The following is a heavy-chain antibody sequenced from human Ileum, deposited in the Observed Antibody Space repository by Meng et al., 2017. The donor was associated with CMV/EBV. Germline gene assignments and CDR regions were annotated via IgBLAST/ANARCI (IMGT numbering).Heavy chain of an antibody. CDR2: ISGSGGST. J-gene: IGHJ4*02. CDR3: ARRYFGYFDY. CDR1: GFTFSSYA. V-gene: IGHV3-23*01. D-gene: IGHD2/OR15-2a*01. Sequence: GESLKISCAASGFTFSSYAMSWVRQAPGKGLEWVSAISGSGGSTYYADSVKGRFTISRDNSKNTLYLQMNSLRAEDTAVYCCARRYFGYFDYWGQGTLVTVSS.